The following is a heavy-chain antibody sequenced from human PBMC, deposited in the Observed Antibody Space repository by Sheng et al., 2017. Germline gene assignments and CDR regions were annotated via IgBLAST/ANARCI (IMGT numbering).Heavy chain of an antibody. Sequence: EVILVESGGGLMQPGGSLRLSCAASGFTFSSYAMSWVRQAPGKGLEWVSVITGTGSSAYYADSVKGRFTISRDNSKNTLYLQMTSLRAEDTAVYYCAKDEGMTSFYWFDPWGQGTLV. CDR2: ITGTGSSA. CDR1: GFTFSSYA. CDR3: AKDEGMTSFYWFDP. V-gene: IGHV3-23*04. D-gene: IGHD2-21*02. J-gene: IGHJ5*02.